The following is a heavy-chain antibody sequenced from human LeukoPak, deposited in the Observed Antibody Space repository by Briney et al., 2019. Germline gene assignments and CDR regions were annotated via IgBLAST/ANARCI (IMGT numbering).Heavy chain of an antibody. V-gene: IGHV3-21*01. CDR1: GFTFRSYA. CDR3: ARSPPIYCSGGSCYRGPGGYYYYGMDV. D-gene: IGHD2-15*01. CDR2: ISSSSSYI. J-gene: IGHJ6*02. Sequence: PGGSLRLSCAASGFTFRSYAMSWVRQAPGKGLEWVSSISSSSSYIYYADSVKGRFTISRDNAKNSLYLQMNSLRAEDTAVYYCARSPPIYCSGGSCYRGPGGYYYYGMDVWGQGTTVTVSS.